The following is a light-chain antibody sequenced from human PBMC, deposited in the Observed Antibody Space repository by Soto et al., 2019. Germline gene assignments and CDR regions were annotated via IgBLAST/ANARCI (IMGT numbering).Light chain of an antibody. Sequence: DIPMTQSPSSLSASVGDRVTITCRASQSISSYLNWYQQKPGKAPKLLIYAASSLQSGVPSRFSGSGSGTDFTLTIAGLQPEDSASYFCQQSISAPLTFGGGTMVEIK. J-gene: IGKJ4*01. CDR1: QSISSY. CDR3: QQSISAPLT. CDR2: AAS. V-gene: IGKV1-39*01.